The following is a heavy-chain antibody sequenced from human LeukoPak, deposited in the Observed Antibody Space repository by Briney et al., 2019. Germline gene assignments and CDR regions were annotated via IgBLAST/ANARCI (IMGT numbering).Heavy chain of an antibody. Sequence: GGSLRLSCSASGFTFSSYTMHWVRQAPGKGLEYVSAISSNGGTIYCANSVKGRFTITRDNSKSTLYLQMGSLRAEDMAVYYCARGGSGSPADYWGRGTLVTVSS. CDR3: ARGGSGSPADY. CDR2: ISSNGGTI. J-gene: IGHJ4*02. CDR1: GFTFSSYT. D-gene: IGHD3-10*01. V-gene: IGHV3-64*01.